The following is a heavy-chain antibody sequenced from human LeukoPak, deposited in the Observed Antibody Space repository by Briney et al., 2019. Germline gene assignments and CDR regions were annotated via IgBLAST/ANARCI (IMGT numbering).Heavy chain of an antibody. J-gene: IGHJ4*02. CDR1: GYTFTGYY. CDR2: INPNSGGT. V-gene: IGHV1-2*02. D-gene: IGHD5-18*01. Sequence: ASVKVSCKASGYTFTGYYMHWVRQAPGQGLEWMGWINPNSGGTNYAQKFQGRVTMTRDTSISTAYMELSSLRSEDTAVYYCARTPPGYTEFDFDYWGQGTLVTVSS. CDR3: ARTPPGYTEFDFDY.